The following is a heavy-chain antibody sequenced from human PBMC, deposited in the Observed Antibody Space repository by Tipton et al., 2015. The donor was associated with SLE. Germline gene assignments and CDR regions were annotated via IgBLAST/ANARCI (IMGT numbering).Heavy chain of an antibody. J-gene: IGHJ3*02. CDR3: ARGAAAAYDSFDM. CDR1: GGSVIGYY. D-gene: IGHD6-13*01. Sequence: TLSLTCTVSGGSVIGYYWSWIRQPAGKGLEWIGRVYRTGSTNYSPALRSRVTMSVDRSKNQFSLKVTSVTAADTAVYYCARGAAAAYDSFDMWGQGTTVTVSS. V-gene: IGHV4-4*07. CDR2: VYRTGST.